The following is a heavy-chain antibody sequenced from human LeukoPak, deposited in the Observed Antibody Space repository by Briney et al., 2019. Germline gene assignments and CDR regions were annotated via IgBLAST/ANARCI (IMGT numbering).Heavy chain of an antibody. CDR3: ARDRGDYGALNFAFDI. CDR1: GGSISSSSYY. D-gene: IGHD4-17*01. Sequence: SETLSLTCTVSGGSISSSSYYWGWIRQPPGKGLEWIGSIYYSGSTNYNSSLKSRVTISVDTSRNQFSLRLSSVTAADTAVYYCARDRGDYGALNFAFDIWGQGTMVTVSS. J-gene: IGHJ3*02. CDR2: IYYSGST. V-gene: IGHV4-39*07.